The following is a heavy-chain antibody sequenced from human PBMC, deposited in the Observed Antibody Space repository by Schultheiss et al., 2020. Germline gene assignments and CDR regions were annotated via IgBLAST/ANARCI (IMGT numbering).Heavy chain of an antibody. CDR1: GGSISSSSYY. Sequence: SETLSLTCTVSGGSISSSSYYWGWIRQPPGKGLEWIGSIYYSGRTYYNPSLKSRVTISVDTSKNQFSLKLSSVTAADTAVYYCARDGGARLLGGMDVWGQGTTVTVSS. J-gene: IGHJ6*02. CDR2: IYYSGRT. V-gene: IGHV4-39*07. D-gene: IGHD2/OR15-2a*01. CDR3: ARDGGARLLGGMDV.